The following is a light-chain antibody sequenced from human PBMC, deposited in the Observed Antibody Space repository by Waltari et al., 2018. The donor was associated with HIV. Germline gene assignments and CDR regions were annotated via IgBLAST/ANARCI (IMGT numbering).Light chain of an antibody. CDR3: QKYNGAPFT. Sequence: DFQMTQSPSSLSASAGDRVTITCRASQGISNYVAWYQHKVRQPPKLLIYAASPLKSGVPSRFSATGSGTDFTLTISSLQPEDVATYYCQKYNGAPFTFGPGTKVEI. J-gene: IGKJ3*01. V-gene: IGKV1-27*01. CDR1: QGISNY. CDR2: AAS.